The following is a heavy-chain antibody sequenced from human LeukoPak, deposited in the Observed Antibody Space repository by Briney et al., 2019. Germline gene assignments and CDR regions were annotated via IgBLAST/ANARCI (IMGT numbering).Heavy chain of an antibody. J-gene: IGHJ6*02. CDR1: GGTFSSYA. Sequence: SVKVSYKASGGTFSSYAISWERQASGQGLEWMGRIIPIFGTANYAQKFQGRVTVTADESTSTAYMELSSLRSEDTAVYYCAREQYCSSTSCYTGGYYYYGMDVWGQGTTVTVSS. V-gene: IGHV1-69*13. CDR3: AREQYCSSTSCYTGGYYYYGMDV. CDR2: IIPIFGTA. D-gene: IGHD2-2*02.